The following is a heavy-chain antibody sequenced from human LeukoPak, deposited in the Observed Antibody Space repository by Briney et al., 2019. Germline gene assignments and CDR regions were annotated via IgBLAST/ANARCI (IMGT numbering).Heavy chain of an antibody. Sequence: PGGSLRLSCVASGFTFSDAWMSWVHQAPGKGLEWVGRIKSKIDGGTIDYGAPVKGRFTISRDDSRNTLYLQMNSLKTEDTAVYYCTTRRQDGCWGQGTLVTVS. V-gene: IGHV3-15*01. D-gene: IGHD6-25*01. CDR3: TTRRQDGC. CDR1: GFTFSDAW. CDR2: IKSKIDGGTI. J-gene: IGHJ4*02.